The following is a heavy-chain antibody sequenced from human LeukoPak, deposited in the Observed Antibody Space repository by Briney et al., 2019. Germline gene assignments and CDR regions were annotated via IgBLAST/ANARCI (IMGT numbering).Heavy chain of an antibody. J-gene: IGHJ4*02. CDR3: TTHYYDSSGQYYFDY. Sequence: ASVKVSCKASGYTFTSYGISWVRQAPGQGLEWMGWISAYNGNTNYAQKLQGRVTMTTDTSTSTAYMELRSLRSDDTAVYHCTTHYYDSSGQYYFDYWGQGTLVTVSS. V-gene: IGHV1-18*01. D-gene: IGHD3-22*01. CDR1: GYTFTSYG. CDR2: ISAYNGNT.